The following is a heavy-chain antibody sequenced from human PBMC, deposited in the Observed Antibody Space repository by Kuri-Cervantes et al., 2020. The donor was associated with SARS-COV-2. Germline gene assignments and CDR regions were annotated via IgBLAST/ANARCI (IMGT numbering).Heavy chain of an antibody. CDR1: GGTFSSYA. Sequence: ASVKVSCKASGGTFSSYAISWVRQAPGQGLEWMGWISAYNGNTNYAQKLQGRVTMTTDTSTSTAYMELRSLRSDDTAVYYCATTTVLGPTRRSWFDPWGQGTLVTVSS. D-gene: IGHD1-1*01. V-gene: IGHV1-18*01. CDR3: ATTTVLGPTRRSWFDP. CDR2: ISAYNGNT. J-gene: IGHJ5*02.